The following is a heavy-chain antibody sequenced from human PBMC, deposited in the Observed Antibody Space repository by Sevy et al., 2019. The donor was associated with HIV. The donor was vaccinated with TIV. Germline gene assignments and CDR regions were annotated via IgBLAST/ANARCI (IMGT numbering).Heavy chain of an antibody. CDR1: GGSISSYY. Sequence: SETLYLTCTVSGGSISSYYWSWIRHPAGKGLEWIGRIYTSGSTNYNPSLKSRVTMSVDTSKNQFSLKLSSVTAADTAVYYCAREGTTRRFWFDPWGQGTLVTVSS. J-gene: IGHJ5*02. D-gene: IGHD2-2*01. CDR3: AREGTTRRFWFDP. V-gene: IGHV4-4*07. CDR2: IYTSGST.